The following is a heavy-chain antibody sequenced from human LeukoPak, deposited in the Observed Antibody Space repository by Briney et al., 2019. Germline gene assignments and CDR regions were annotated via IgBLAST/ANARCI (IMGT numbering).Heavy chain of an antibody. D-gene: IGHD1-7*01. CDR2: ISSSSSYI. CDR3: ARDRNYRLTKYYMDV. V-gene: IGHV3-21*01. Sequence: GGSLRLSCAASGFTFSSYSMNGVPQSPGKALEWVSSISSSSSYIYYADSVKGRFTISRDNDKNSLYLQMNSLRAEDTAVYYCARDRNYRLTKYYMDVWGKGTTVTVSS. J-gene: IGHJ6*03. CDR1: GFTFSSYS.